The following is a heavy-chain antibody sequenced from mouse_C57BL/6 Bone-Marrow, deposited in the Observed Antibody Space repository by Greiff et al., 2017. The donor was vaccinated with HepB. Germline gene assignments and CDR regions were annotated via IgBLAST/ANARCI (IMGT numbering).Heavy chain of an antibody. Sequence: DVHLVESGGGLVKPGGSLKLSCAASGFTFSSYAMSWVRQTPEKRLEWVATISDGGSYTYYPDNVKGRFTISRDNAKNNLYLQMSHLKSEDTAMYYCARDCDYDGGYWGQGTTLTVSS. J-gene: IGHJ2*01. CDR1: GFTFSSYA. CDR3: ARDCDYDGGY. V-gene: IGHV5-4*01. CDR2: ISDGGSYT. D-gene: IGHD2-4*01.